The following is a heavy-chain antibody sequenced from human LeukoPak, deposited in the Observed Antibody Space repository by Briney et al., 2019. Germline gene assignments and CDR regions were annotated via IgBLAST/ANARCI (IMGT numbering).Heavy chain of an antibody. D-gene: IGHD6-19*01. CDR3: ARDRLLVVAGFFEY. Sequence: PGGSLRLSCRASGFSFSSFAMNWVRQAPGKGLEWVSSIDGAASNTYYADSVKGRFTLSRDKSKNAVFLQMNSLRVEDTAMYYCARDRLLVVAGFFEYWGPGSLVTVSS. CDR1: GFSFSSFA. V-gene: IGHV3-23*01. J-gene: IGHJ4*02. CDR2: IDGAASNT.